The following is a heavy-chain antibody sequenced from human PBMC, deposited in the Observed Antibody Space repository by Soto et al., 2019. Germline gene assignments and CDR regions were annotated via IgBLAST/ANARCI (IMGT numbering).Heavy chain of an antibody. D-gene: IGHD3-10*01. CDR2: ISGSGGST. J-gene: IGHJ4*02. CDR3: ARGSGSHTYFDY. V-gene: IGHV3-23*01. Sequence: PGGSLRLSCAASGFTFDSCVMSWVRQAPGKGLEWVSSISGSGGSTSYADSVKGRFTISRDNSKNTLYLQMNRLRAEDTAVYYCARGSGSHTYFDYWGQGTLVTVSS. CDR1: GFTFDSCV.